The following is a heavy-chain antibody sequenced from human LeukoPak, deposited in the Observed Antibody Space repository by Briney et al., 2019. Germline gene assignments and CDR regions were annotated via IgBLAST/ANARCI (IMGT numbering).Heavy chain of an antibody. CDR1: GGSISSSNW. CDR3: ARGDFSGGYCYDY. CDR2: IYHSGST. V-gene: IGHV4-4*02. Sequence: AETLSLTCAVSGGSISSSNWWSWVRQPPGKGLEWIGEIYHSGSTNYNPSLKSRVTISIDTSKNQFSLKLSPVTAADTAVYYCARGDFSGGYCYDYWGQGTLVTVSS. D-gene: IGHD2-15*01. J-gene: IGHJ4*02.